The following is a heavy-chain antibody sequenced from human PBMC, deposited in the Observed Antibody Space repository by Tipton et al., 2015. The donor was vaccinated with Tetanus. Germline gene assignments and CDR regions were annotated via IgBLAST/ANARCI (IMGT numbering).Heavy chain of an antibody. J-gene: IGHJ4*02. CDR1: GDTFSTFG. CDR3: ATDMSVDTGYGY. CDR2: LIPLIRTA. V-gene: IGHV1-69*01. D-gene: IGHD5-18*01. Sequence: QLVQSGPEVKRPGSSVKVSCKASGDTFSTFGISWVRQAPGQGLEWMGGLIPLIRTADYAQKFQGRLTIAADESTSTAYMELSSLKSEDTAVYYCATDMSVDTGYGYWGRGTLVTVSS.